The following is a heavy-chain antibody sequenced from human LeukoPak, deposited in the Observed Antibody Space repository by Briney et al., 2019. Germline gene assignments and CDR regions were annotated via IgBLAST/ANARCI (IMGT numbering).Heavy chain of an antibody. CDR2: IYTSGTT. V-gene: IGHV4-4*09. CDR1: GSISSYY. J-gene: IGHJ3*01. CDR3: ARQKCTSASCLTKNAFDV. D-gene: IGHD2-2*01. Sequence: SETLSLTCTVSGSISSYYWSWIRQPPGKGLEWIGYIYTSGTTNYNPSLKSRVTISVDTSKNQFSLDLSSVTAADSAVYYCARQKCTSASCLTKNAFDVWGQGTMVTISS.